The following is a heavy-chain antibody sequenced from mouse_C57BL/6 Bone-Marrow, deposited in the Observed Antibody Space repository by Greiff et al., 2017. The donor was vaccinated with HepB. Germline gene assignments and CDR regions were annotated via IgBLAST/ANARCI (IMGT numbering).Heavy chain of an antibody. CDR1: GYTFTSYW. CDR2: IDPSDSYT. J-gene: IGHJ2*01. CDR3: ARSRVY. V-gene: IGHV1-69*01. Sequence: QVQLQQSGAELASPGASVTLSCKASGYTFTSYWMHWVKQRPGQGLEWIGEIDPSDSYTNYNQKFKGKSTLTVDKSSSTAYMQLSSLTSEDSAVYYCARSRVYWGQGTTLTVSS.